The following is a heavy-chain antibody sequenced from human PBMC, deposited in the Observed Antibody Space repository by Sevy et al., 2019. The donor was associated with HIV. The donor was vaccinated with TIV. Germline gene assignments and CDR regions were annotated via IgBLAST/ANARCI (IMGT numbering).Heavy chain of an antibody. V-gene: IGHV3-72*01. Sequence: GGSLRLSCVASGFSFSDHYMDWVRQAPGKGLEWVGRSRNKANSYTTEYAASVKGRFSISRDDSKNSLYLQMNTLKTEDTAVYYCGTGYKVVYGMGVWGQGTTVTVSS. CDR2: SRNKANSYTT. CDR3: GTGYKVVYGMGV. CDR1: GFSFSDHY. D-gene: IGHD3-9*01. J-gene: IGHJ6*02.